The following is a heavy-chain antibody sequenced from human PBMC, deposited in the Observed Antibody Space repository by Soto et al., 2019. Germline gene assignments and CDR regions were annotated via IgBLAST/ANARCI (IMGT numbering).Heavy chain of an antibody. CDR3: ARKKTMVRGVIIPGPLDY. CDR2: IKQDGSEK. D-gene: IGHD3-10*01. Sequence: EVQLVESGGGLVQPGGSLRLSCAASGFTFSSYWMSWVRQAPGKGLEWVANIKQDGSEKYYVDYVKGRFTISRDNAKNSLYLQMNSLRAEDTAVYYCARKKTMVRGVIIPGPLDYWGQGTLVTVSS. J-gene: IGHJ4*02. CDR1: GFTFSSYW. V-gene: IGHV3-7*01.